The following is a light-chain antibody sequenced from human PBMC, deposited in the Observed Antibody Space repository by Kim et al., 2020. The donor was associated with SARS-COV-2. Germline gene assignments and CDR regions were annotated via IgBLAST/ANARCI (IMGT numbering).Light chain of an antibody. CDR2: DIT. J-gene: IGLJ2*01. CDR1: SSDVGAYNY. CDR3: SSYTTSSTLVA. Sequence: QSFTISCTATSSDVGAYNYVSWYQQHPDKAPKLMIYDITNRPSGVSNRFSGSKSGNTASLTISGLQAEDEADYYCSSYTTSSTLVAFGGGTQLTVL. V-gene: IGLV2-14*03.